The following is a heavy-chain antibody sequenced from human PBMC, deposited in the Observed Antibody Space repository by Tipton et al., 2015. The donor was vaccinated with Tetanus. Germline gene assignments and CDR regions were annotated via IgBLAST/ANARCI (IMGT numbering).Heavy chain of an antibody. D-gene: IGHD2-15*01. CDR2: IYSCGST. J-gene: IGHJ4*02. CDR1: GFTVSSNY. CDR3: ARGWHSDPEGYCSGGTPLDY. Sequence: SLRLSCAASGFTVSSNYMSWVRQAPGKGLEWVSVIYSCGSTYYADSVEGRFTIPRDNSKNTLYLQMNSLRAEDTAVYYCARGWHSDPEGYCSGGTPLDYWGQGTLVTVSS. V-gene: IGHV3-66*03.